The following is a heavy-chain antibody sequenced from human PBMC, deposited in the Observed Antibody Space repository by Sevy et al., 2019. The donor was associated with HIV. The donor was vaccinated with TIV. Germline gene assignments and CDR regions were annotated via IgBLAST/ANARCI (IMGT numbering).Heavy chain of an antibody. CDR1: GFTFISYA. D-gene: IGHD2-2*01. CDR2: ISGSGGRT. J-gene: IGHJ4*02. V-gene: IGHV3-23*01. CDR3: AKDQGYCSSTSCYSDY. Sequence: GGSLRLSCAASGFTFISYAMSWVRQVPGKGLEWVSAISGSGGRTYYADSVKGRFTISRDNSKNTLYLQMNSLRAEDTAVYHCAKDQGYCSSTSCYSDYWGQGTLVTVSS.